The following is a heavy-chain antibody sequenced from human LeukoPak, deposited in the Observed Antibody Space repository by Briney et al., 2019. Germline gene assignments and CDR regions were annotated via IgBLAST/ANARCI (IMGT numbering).Heavy chain of an antibody. V-gene: IGHV4-34*01. J-gene: IGHJ4*02. CDR1: GGSFSGYY. Sequence: SETLSLTCAVYGGSFSGYYWSWIRQPPGKGLEWIGEINHSGSTNYNPSLESRVTISVDTSKNQFSLKLSSVTAADTAVYYCAREDWFYYFDYWGQGTLVTVSS. D-gene: IGHD3/OR15-3a*01. CDR3: AREDWFYYFDY. CDR2: INHSGST.